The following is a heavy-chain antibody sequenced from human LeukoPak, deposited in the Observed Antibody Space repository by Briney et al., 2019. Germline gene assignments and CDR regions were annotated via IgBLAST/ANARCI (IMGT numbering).Heavy chain of an antibody. CDR1: GFTFRRYW. CDR2: INDDGSST. CDR3: ARDFAPYTSGWPSY. V-gene: IGHV3-74*01. D-gene: IGHD6-19*01. Sequence: PGGSLRLSCAASGFTFRRYWMHWVRQAPGKGLVWVSRINDDGSSTSYADSVKGRFTISRDNANNTLYLQMSSLRAEETAVYYCARDFAPYTSGWPSYWGQGTLVTVSS. J-gene: IGHJ4*02.